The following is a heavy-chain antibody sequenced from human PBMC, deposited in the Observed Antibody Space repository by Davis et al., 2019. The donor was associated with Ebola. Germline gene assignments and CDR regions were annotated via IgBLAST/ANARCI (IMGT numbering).Heavy chain of an antibody. V-gene: IGHV3-23*01. Sequence: PGGSLRLSCAASGFTFTTSAMHWIRQAPGKGLEWVSGISGSGTSTTYSESVRGRFTISRDNSNNTVYLQMKSLRAEDTGVYYCANLGALDVWGQGTTVTVAS. J-gene: IGHJ6*02. CDR3: ANLGALDV. CDR1: GFTFTTSA. CDR2: ISGSGTST.